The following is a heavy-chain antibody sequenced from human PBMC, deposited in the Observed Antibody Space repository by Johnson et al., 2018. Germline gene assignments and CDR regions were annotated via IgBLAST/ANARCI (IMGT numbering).Heavy chain of an antibody. J-gene: IGHJ3*02. CDR2: ISSSSSYI. D-gene: IGHD5-18*01. CDR3: ARVGPGYSYGYPQNAFDI. V-gene: IGHV3-21*01. Sequence: VQLVQSGGGLVKPGGSLRLSCAASGFTFSSYSMNWVRQAPGKGLEWVSSISSSSSYIYYADSVKGRFTISRDNAKNSLYLQMNSLRAEDTAVYYCARVGPGYSYGYPQNAFDIWGQGTMVTVSS. CDR1: GFTFSSYS.